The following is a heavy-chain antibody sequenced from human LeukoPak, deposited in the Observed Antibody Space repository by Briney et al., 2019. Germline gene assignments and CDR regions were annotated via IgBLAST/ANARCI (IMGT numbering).Heavy chain of an antibody. D-gene: IGHD6-13*01. CDR1: GYSFTNCW. CDR3: ARHYESQQLASFDY. V-gene: IGHV5-51*01. J-gene: IGHJ4*02. CDR2: IYPGDSDT. Sequence: GESLKISCKGSGYSFTNCWIGWVRQMPGKGLEWMGIIYPGDSDTRYSPSFQGQVTISADKSISTAYLQWSSLKASDTAMYYCARHYESQQLASFDYWGQGTLVTVSS.